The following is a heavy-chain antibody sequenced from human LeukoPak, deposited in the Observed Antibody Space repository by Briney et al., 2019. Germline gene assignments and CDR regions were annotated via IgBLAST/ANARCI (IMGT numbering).Heavy chain of an antibody. D-gene: IGHD6-19*01. Sequence: PGGSLRLSCAASGFTFSSYWMSWVRHAPGKGLEWVANIKQGGSEKYYVYSVKGRFTISRDNDTNSLYLRMNSLRAEDTAVYYCARDWGAVAGDFDYWGQGTLVTVSS. CDR2: IKQGGSEK. V-gene: IGHV3-7*01. CDR3: ARDWGAVAGDFDY. J-gene: IGHJ4*02. CDR1: GFTFSSYW.